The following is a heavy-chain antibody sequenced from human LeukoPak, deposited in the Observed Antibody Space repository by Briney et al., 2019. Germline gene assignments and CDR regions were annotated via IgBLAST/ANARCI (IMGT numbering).Heavy chain of an antibody. Sequence: GGSLRLSCAASGFTFSSYSMNWVRQAPGKGLEWVSYISSSSSTIYYADSVKGRFTISRDNAKNSVYLQMNSLRVEDTAVYHCARAPRGFQWFVEYWGQGTLVTVSS. V-gene: IGHV3-48*04. J-gene: IGHJ4*02. D-gene: IGHD3-22*01. CDR3: ARAPRGFQWFVEY. CDR1: GFTFSSYS. CDR2: ISSSSSTI.